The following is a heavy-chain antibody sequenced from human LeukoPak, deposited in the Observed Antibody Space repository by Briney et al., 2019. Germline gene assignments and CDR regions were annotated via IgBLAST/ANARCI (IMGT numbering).Heavy chain of an antibody. CDR1: GGTFSSYA. CDR2: IIPILGIA. Sequence: SVKVSCKASGGTFSSYAISWVRQAPGQGLEWMGRIIPILGIANYAQKFQGRVTITADKSTSTAYMELSSLRSEDTAVYYCARDTLYLWDAFDIWGQGTMVTVSS. V-gene: IGHV1-69*04. D-gene: IGHD2-21*01. J-gene: IGHJ3*02. CDR3: ARDTLYLWDAFDI.